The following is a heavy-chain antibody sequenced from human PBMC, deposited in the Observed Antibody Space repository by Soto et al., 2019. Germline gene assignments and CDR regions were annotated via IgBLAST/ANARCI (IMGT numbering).Heavy chain of an antibody. CDR1: GGSISSYY. J-gene: IGHJ6*03. CDR3: ARGPLGGDYYYMDV. V-gene: IGHV4-59*01. D-gene: IGHD1-26*01. Sequence: SETLSLTCTVSGGSISSYYWSWIRQPPGKGLEWIGYIYYSGSTNYNPSLKSRVTISVDTSKNQFSLKLSSVTAADTAVYYCARGPLGGDYYYMDVWGKGTTVTVSS. CDR2: IYYSGST.